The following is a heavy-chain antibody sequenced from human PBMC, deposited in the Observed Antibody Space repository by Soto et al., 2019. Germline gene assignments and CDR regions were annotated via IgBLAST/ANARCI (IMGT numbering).Heavy chain of an antibody. Sequence: QVQLQQSGPGLVKPSQTLSLTCAISGDSVSSNSAAWNWIRQSPSRGLEWLGRTYYRSKWYNDYAVSVKSRITINPDTSKNQFSLQLNSVTPEDTAVYYCARDKDYYDSSGYYYGVYYFDYWGQGTLVTVSS. CDR1: GDSVSSNSAA. CDR3: ARDKDYYDSSGYYYGVYYFDY. CDR2: TYYRSKWYN. D-gene: IGHD3-22*01. J-gene: IGHJ4*02. V-gene: IGHV6-1*01.